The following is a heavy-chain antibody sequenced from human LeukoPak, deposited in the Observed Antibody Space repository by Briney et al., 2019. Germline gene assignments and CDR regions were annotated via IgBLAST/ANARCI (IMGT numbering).Heavy chain of an antibody. CDR1: GGTFSSYT. D-gene: IGHD6-19*01. Sequence: GASVTVSCKASGGTFSSYTISWVRQAPGQGLEWMGRIIPILGIANYAQKFQGRVTITADKSTSTAYMELSSLRSEDTAVYYCARGIIVAAGVDNWGQGTLVTVSS. J-gene: IGHJ4*02. CDR2: IIPILGIA. CDR3: ARGIIVAAGVDN. V-gene: IGHV1-69*02.